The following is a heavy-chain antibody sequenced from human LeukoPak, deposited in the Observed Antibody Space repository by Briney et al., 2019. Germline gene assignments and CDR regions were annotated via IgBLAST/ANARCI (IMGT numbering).Heavy chain of an antibody. Sequence: ASVKVSCKASGFTFTSSAMQWVRQARGQRLEWIGWIVVGSGNTNYAQKFQERVTITRDMSTSTAYMELSSLRSEDTAVYYCAASGTVTHYYYYGMDVWGHGTTVTVSS. CDR2: IVVGSGNT. D-gene: IGHD4-17*01. CDR1: GFTFTSSA. J-gene: IGHJ6*02. V-gene: IGHV1-58*02. CDR3: AASGTVTHYYYYGMDV.